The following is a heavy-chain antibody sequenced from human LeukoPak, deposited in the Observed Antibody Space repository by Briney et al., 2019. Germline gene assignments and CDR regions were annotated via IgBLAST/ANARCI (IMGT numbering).Heavy chain of an antibody. CDR3: AKGRKTTGNDWFDP. CDR1: GSTFSTYA. CDR2: ISGSGGSI. V-gene: IGHV3-23*01. D-gene: IGHD1-1*01. J-gene: IGHJ5*02. Sequence: GGSLRLSCAASGSTFSTYAMSWVRQAPGKGLEWVSIISGSGGSIYYADSVKGRFTISRDNSKNTLYLQMNSLRAEDTALYYCAKGRKTTGNDWFDPWGQGTLVTVSS.